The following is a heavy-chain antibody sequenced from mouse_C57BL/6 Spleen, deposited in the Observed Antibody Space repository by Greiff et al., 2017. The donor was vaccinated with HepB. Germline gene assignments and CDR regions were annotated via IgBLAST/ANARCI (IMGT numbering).Heavy chain of an antibody. D-gene: IGHD1-1*01. Sequence: EVKLVESGGGLVQPGGSLKLSCAASGFTFSDYYMYWVRQTPEKRLEWVAYISNGGGSTYYPDTVKGRFTISRDNAKNTLYLQMSRLKSEDTAMYYCARPYYYGSSYRAWFAYWGQGTLVTVSA. J-gene: IGHJ3*01. V-gene: IGHV5-12*01. CDR2: ISNGGGST. CDR1: GFTFSDYY. CDR3: ARPYYYGSSYRAWFAY.